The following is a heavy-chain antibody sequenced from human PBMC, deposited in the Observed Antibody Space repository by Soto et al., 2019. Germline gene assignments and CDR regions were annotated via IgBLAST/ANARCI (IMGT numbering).Heavy chain of an antibody. CDR3: AREGVGGRYVVY. J-gene: IGHJ4*02. V-gene: IGHV1-69*01. D-gene: IGHD1-26*01. CDR2: IIPLSGTA. Sequence: QVQLVQSGAEVKKPGSSVKVSCKASGGTLSNYVIIWLRQAPGQGLEWMGGIIPLSGTAKYVPRFQGSVTITADESTNTAYMDLSCLKSEDTAVYYCAREGVGGRYVVYGGQVTLVNVSS. CDR1: GGTLSNYV.